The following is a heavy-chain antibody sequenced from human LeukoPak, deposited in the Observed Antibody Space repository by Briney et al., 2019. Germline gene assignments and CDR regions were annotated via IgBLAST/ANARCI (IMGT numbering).Heavy chain of an antibody. D-gene: IGHD3-3*01. CDR1: GFTFSSYW. CDR3: ARRPRLGFWSGANFDY. V-gene: IGHV3-7*01. Sequence: PGGSLRLSCAASGFTFSSYWMSWVRQAPGKGLEWAANIKQDGSEKYYVDSVKGRFTISRDNAKNSLYLQMNSLRAEDTAVYYCARRPRLGFWSGANFDYWGQGTLVTVSS. CDR2: IKQDGSEK. J-gene: IGHJ4*02.